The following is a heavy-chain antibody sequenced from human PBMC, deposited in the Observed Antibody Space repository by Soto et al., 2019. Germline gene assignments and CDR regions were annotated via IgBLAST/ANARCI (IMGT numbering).Heavy chain of an antibody. V-gene: IGHV1-69*06. CDR1: GGTFSSYP. D-gene: IGHD7-27*01. CDR2: XIPXXXXX. J-gene: IGHJ4*02. CDR3: ARDTGDGTFDF. Sequence: SVKVSCKTSGGTFSSYPISGVRQATGQGLEWXGGXIPXXXXXNXXXKFQDRVTISRDTSASTAYMELTSLRSEDTAVYYCARDTGDGTFDFWGQGTLVTVSS.